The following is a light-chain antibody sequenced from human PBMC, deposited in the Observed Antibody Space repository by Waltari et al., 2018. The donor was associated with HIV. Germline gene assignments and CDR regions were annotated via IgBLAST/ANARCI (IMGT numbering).Light chain of an antibody. V-gene: IGLV1-47*01. Sequence: QSVLTQPPSASGTPGQRVTISCSGRSSNIGSTNLYWYHQVPGAPPKLLIYRHDQRPSGVPDRFSGSKSGTSASLAISGLRSEDEADYYCAVWDDSLSGWVFGGGTKLTVL. CDR2: RHD. CDR1: SSNIGSTN. J-gene: IGLJ3*02. CDR3: AVWDDSLSGWV.